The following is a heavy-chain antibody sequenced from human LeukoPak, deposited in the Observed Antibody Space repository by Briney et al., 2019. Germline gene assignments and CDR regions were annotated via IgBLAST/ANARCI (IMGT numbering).Heavy chain of an antibody. V-gene: IGHV3-66*04. CDR2: IYSGGST. Sequence: GGSLRLSCAASGFTVSSNYMSWVRQAPGKGLEWVSVIYSGGSTYYTDSVKGRFTISRDNSKNMLYLQMNSLRAEDTAVYYCARHGSGSYYNYWGQGTLVTVSS. CDR1: GFTVSSNY. J-gene: IGHJ4*02. CDR3: ARHGSGSYYNY. D-gene: IGHD3-10*01.